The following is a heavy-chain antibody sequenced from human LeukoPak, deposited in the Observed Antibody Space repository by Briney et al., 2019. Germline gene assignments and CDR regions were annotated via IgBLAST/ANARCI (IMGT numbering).Heavy chain of an antibody. CDR3: VRAAYRAAFDI. V-gene: IGHV3-74*01. CDR1: GFTFSTYW. CDR2: IKSDGSYT. J-gene: IGHJ3*02. Sequence: GGSLRLSCAASGFTFSTYWMHWVRQAPGKGLGWVSLIKSDGSYTSYADSVKGRFTISRDNAKNTLYLQMNSLRVEDTAVYYCVRAAYRAAFDIWGQGTMVTVSS. D-gene: IGHD4-11*01.